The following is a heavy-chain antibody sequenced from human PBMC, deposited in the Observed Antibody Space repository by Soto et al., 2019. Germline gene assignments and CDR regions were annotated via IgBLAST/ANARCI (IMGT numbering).Heavy chain of an antibody. CDR2: IYHSGST. J-gene: IGHJ4*02. CDR3: ARAIKKGPFAY. Sequence: SENLPDTWGGSGGSLSRGNWWVWGRQPPRKELEWIGEIYHSGSTNYNPSLKSRVTISVDKSKNQFSLKLSSVTAADTAVYYSARAIKKGPFAYWGQG. V-gene: IGHV4-4*02. CDR1: GGSLSRGNW. D-gene: IGHD2-21*01.